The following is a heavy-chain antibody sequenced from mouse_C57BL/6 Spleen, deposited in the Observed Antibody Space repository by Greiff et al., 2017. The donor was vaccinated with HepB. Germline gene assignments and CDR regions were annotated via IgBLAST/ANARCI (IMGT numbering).Heavy chain of an antibody. Sequence: EVMLVESGEGLVKPGGSLKLSCAASGFTFSSYAMSWVRQTPEKRLEWVAYISSGGDYIYYADTVKGRFTISRDNARNTLYLQMSSLKSEDTAMYYCTRDGYGPKAMDYWGQGTSVTVSS. D-gene: IGHD2-2*01. CDR2: ISSGGDYI. J-gene: IGHJ4*01. V-gene: IGHV5-9-1*02. CDR1: GFTFSSYA. CDR3: TRDGYGPKAMDY.